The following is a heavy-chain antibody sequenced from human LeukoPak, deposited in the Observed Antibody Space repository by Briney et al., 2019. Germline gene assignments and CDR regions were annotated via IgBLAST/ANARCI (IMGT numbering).Heavy chain of an antibody. J-gene: IGHJ4*02. CDR2: ISGSGGST. Sequence: TGGSLRLSCAASGFTFSSYAMSWVRQAPGKGLEWVSAISGSGGSTYYADSVKGRFTISRDNSKNTLYLQMNSLRAEDTAVYYCAKVTGITGTTGSFDYWGQGTLVTVSS. CDR1: GFTFSSYA. V-gene: IGHV3-23*01. CDR3: AKVTGITGTTGSFDY. D-gene: IGHD1-20*01.